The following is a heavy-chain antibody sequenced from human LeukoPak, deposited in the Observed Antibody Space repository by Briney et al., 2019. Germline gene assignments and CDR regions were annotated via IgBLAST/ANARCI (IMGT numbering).Heavy chain of an antibody. J-gene: IGHJ4*02. Sequence: SETLSLTCTVSGGSISSYYWSWIRQPPGKGLEWIGYIYYSGSTDYNPSLRSRVTISVDTSKNQFSLKLSSVTAADTAVYYCARHYYDSTGYYVNDYWGQGTLVTVSS. CDR3: ARHYYDSTGYYVNDY. V-gene: IGHV4-59*01. D-gene: IGHD3-22*01. CDR2: IYYSGST. CDR1: GGSISSYY.